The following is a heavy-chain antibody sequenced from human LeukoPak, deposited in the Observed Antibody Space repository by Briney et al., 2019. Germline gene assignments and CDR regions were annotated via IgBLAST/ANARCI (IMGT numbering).Heavy chain of an antibody. V-gene: IGHV4-39*07. J-gene: IGHJ6*03. D-gene: IGHD2-2*02. CDR3: AREWSYYCSSTSCYIMPYYYYYMDV. CDR1: GGSISSSSYY. CDR2: ICYSGST. Sequence: SETLSLTCTVSGGSISSSSYYWGWIRQPPGKGLEWIGSICYSGSTYYNPSLKSRVTISVDTSKNQFSLKLSSVTAADTAVYYCAREWSYYCSSTSCYIMPYYYYYMDVWGKGTTVTVSS.